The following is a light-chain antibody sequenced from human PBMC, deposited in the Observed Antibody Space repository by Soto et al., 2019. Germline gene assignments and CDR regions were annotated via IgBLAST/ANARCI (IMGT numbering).Light chain of an antibody. Sequence: DIQMTQSPSTLSASVGDRVTITCRASQTISTWLAWYQQKPGKAPKLLIYKASSLEGGVPSRFGGSGSGTEFNITISSLQPDDFATYYCQQYNTYPLTFGGGTTVDIK. CDR1: QTISTW. CDR3: QQYNTYPLT. CDR2: KAS. V-gene: IGKV1-5*03. J-gene: IGKJ4*01.